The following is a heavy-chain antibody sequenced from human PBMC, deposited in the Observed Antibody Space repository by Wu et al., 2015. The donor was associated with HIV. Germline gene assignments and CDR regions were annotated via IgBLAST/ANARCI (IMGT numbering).Heavy chain of an antibody. Sequence: QVQLVQSGAEVKKPGASVKVSCKASGYTFTGYYIHWVRQAPGQGLEWMGIINPSGGSTSYAQKFQGRVTMTRDTSTSTVYMELSSLRSEDTAVYYCARDRYSSSWNGKDDAFDIWGQGTMVTVSS. D-gene: IGHD6-13*01. CDR2: INPSGGST. CDR3: ARDRYSSSWNGKDDAFDI. V-gene: IGHV1-46*03. J-gene: IGHJ3*02. CDR1: GYTFTGYY.